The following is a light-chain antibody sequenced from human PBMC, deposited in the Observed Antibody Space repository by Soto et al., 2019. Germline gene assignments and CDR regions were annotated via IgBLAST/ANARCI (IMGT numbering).Light chain of an antibody. CDR1: SSNIGSNY. V-gene: IGLV1-47*01. J-gene: IGLJ3*02. Sequence: QSVLTQPPSASGTPGQSVTISCSGSSSNIGSNYVYWYQQLPGTAPKLLIYRNNQRPSGVPDRFSGSKSGTSASLAISGLRSEDEAEYYCAAWYDSLSGGVFGGGTKLTVL. CDR2: RNN. CDR3: AAWYDSLSGGV.